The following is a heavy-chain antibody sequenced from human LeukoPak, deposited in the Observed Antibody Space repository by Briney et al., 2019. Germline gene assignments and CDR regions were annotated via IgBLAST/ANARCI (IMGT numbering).Heavy chain of an antibody. V-gene: IGHV4-38-2*01. CDR2: IYHSGST. CDR3: ARWDVGATDAFDI. Sequence: KPSETLSLTCAVSDFSISSGYYWGWIRQPPGKGLEWIGSIYHSGSTYYNPSLKSRVTISVDTSKNQFSLKLSSVTAADTAVYYCARWDVGATDAFDIWGQGTMVTVSS. CDR1: DFSISSGYY. D-gene: IGHD1-26*01. J-gene: IGHJ3*02.